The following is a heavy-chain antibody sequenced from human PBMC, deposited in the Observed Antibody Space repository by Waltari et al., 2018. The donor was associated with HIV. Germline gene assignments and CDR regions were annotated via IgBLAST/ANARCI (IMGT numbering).Heavy chain of an antibody. V-gene: IGHV3-21*01. CDR2: IGGSSIHI. CDR3: TTAPRGNGSGR. D-gene: IGHD3-10*01. CDR1: GRTFSTYT. Sequence: EVEVVESGGGLVKPGGSLRLSCLTSGRTFSTYTINWVRQPPGQGLEWVAAIGGSSIHINYADSVRGRFTLSRDNAKNSVYLQMNRLRGEDTAVYYCTTAPRGNGSGRWGQGTLVSVSS. J-gene: IGHJ1*01.